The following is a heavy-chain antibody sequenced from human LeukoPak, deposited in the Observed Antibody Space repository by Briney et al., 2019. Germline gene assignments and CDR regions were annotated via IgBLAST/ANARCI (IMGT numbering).Heavy chain of an antibody. CDR1: GFTFSSYA. Sequence: PGGSLRLSCAASGFTFSSYAMSWVRQAPGKGLEWVSAISGSGGSTYYADSVKGRFTISRDNSKNTLYLQMNSLRAEDTAVYCCAKDSEYDSSGYIWGQGTLVTVSS. CDR3: AKDSEYDSSGYI. V-gene: IGHV3-23*01. D-gene: IGHD3-22*01. J-gene: IGHJ4*02. CDR2: ISGSGGST.